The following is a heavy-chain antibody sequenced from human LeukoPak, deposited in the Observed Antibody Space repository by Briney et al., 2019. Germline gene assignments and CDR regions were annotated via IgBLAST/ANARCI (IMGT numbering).Heavy chain of an antibody. J-gene: IGHJ4*02. V-gene: IGHV4-4*02. CDR3: AIHRFVDWLSPFDY. Sequence: PSETLSLTCAVSGGSISSSNWRSWVRQPPGKGLEWVGGIYYSGSTYYHPSLKSRVTISVDTSQNQFSLTLISVTAADTAVYYCAIHRFVDWLSPFDYWGQGTLVTVSS. CDR1: GGSISSSNW. D-gene: IGHD3-9*01. CDR2: IYYSGST.